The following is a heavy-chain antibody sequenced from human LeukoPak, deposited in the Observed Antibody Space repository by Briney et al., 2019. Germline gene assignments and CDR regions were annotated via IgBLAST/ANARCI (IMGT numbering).Heavy chain of an antibody. CDR1: GFTFSTYW. Sequence: GGSLRLSCAASGFTFSTYWVHWVRQAPGKGLVWVSRINPDGSETDYADSVKGRFTISRDNAKNTLYLQMDSLRAEDTAVYYCARLPKYGTGPLYWGQGTLVTVSS. V-gene: IGHV3-74*01. CDR3: ARLPKYGTGPLY. CDR2: INPDGSET. J-gene: IGHJ4*02. D-gene: IGHD1-14*01.